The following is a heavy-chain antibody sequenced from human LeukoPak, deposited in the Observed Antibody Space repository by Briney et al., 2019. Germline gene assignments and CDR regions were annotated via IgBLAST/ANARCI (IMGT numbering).Heavy chain of an antibody. CDR2: IYYSGST. CDR1: GGSISSSSYY. D-gene: IGHD3-16*01. J-gene: IGHJ4*02. Sequence: SETLSLTCTVSGGSISSSSYYWGWIRQPPGKGLEWIGRIYYSGSTYYNPSLKSRVTISVDTSKNQFSLKLSSVTAADTAVYYCARFSQYYDSPTHYLDYWGQGILVTVSS. V-gene: IGHV4-39*01. CDR3: ARFSQYYDSPTHYLDY.